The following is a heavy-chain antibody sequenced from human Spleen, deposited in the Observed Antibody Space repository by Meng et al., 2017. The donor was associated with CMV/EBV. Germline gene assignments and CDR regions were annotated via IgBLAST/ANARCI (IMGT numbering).Heavy chain of an antibody. D-gene: IGHD6-13*01. CDR3: ARVDVGSSWNYYYGMDV. CDR1: GYIFTTYG. Sequence: ASVKVSCKASGYIFTTYGISWVRQAPGQGLEWMGWTSAYSGTTNYAQMFQGRVTMTTDTSTSTAYMELRSLRSDDTAVYYCARVDVGSSWNYYYGMDVWGQGTTVTVSS. J-gene: IGHJ6*02. CDR2: TSAYSGTT. V-gene: IGHV1-18*01.